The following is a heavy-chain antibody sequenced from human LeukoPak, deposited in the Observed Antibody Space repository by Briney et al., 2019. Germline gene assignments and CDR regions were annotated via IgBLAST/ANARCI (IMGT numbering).Heavy chain of an antibody. CDR2: INPNSGGT. CDR1: GYTFTGYY. J-gene: IGHJ3*02. CDR3: ARDRGVGRAFDI. V-gene: IGHV1-2*02. Sequence: ASVKVSCKASGYTFTGYYMHWVRQAPGQGLEWMGWINPNSGGTNYAQKFQGRVAMTRDTSISTAYMELSRLRSDDTAVYYCARDRGVGRAFDIWGQGTMVTVSS. D-gene: IGHD3-10*01.